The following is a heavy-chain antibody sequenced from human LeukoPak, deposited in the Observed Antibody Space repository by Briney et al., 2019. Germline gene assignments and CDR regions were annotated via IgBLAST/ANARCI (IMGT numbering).Heavy chain of an antibody. CDR1: GGSVTSGSYY. D-gene: IGHD3-10*01. J-gene: IGHJ5*02. V-gene: IGHV4-61*01. Sequence: SETLSLTCTVSGGSVTSGSYYWSWIRQPPGKGLEWIGYIYYSGSTNYNPSLKSRVTISVDMSKNQFSLKLSSVTAADTAVYYCVRDLWSYESGFDPWGQGILVTVSS. CDR3: VRDLWSYESGFDP. CDR2: IYYSGST.